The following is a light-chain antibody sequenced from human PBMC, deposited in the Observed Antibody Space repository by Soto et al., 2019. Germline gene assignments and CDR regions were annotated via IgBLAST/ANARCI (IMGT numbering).Light chain of an antibody. Sequence: EIVLTQSPGTLSLSPGERATLSCRASQSVSSSYLAWYQQKPGQAPRLLIYGASSRATSIPDRFSGSGSGTDFTLTISRLETKDFAVYYCQQYGSSPCTFGQGTKLEIK. CDR2: GAS. CDR1: QSVSSSY. V-gene: IGKV3-20*01. J-gene: IGKJ2*02. CDR3: QQYGSSPCT.